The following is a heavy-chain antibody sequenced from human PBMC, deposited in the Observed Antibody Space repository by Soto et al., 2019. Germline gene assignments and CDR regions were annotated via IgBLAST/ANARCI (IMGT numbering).Heavy chain of an antibody. CDR3: ARDYCSSTSCYPYNWFDS. CDR2: ISAYNGNT. Sequence: ASVKVSCKASGYTFTSYGISWVRQAPGQGLEWMGWISAYNGNTNYAQKLQGRVTTTTDTSTSTAYMELRSLRSDDTAVYYCARDYCSSTSCYPYNWFDSWGQGTLVTVSS. CDR1: GYTFTSYG. J-gene: IGHJ5*01. D-gene: IGHD2-2*01. V-gene: IGHV1-18*01.